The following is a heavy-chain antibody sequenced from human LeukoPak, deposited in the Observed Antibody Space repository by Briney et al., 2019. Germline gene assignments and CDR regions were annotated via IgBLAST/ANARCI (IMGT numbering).Heavy chain of an antibody. Sequence: GGSLRLSCAASGFTFSSYEMNWVRQAPGKGLEWVSYISSSGSTIYYADSVKGRFTISRDNSKNTVYLQMNSLRAEDTAVYYRAKDWEQWADFFDSWGQGTLVTVSS. CDR2: ISSSGSTI. J-gene: IGHJ4*02. V-gene: IGHV3-48*03. CDR3: AKDWEQWADFFDS. CDR1: GFTFSSYE. D-gene: IGHD1-26*01.